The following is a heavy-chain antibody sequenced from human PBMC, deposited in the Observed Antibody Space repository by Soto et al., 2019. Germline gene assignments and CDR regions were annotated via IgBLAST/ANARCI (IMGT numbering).Heavy chain of an antibody. J-gene: IGHJ6*02. Sequence: QVQLVQSGAEVRKPGASVKVSCKASGYTLTDYYIHWVRQAPGQGLEWMGWINPNTGDTKYAQKFQGRVTMTRDTSISTAYMELRRLTSDDTAVYFCAREGEFDFWSAYNNYHGMDVWGQGTTVTVS. CDR1: GYTLTDYY. CDR3: AREGEFDFWSAYNNYHGMDV. CDR2: INPNTGDT. V-gene: IGHV1-2*02. D-gene: IGHD3-3*01.